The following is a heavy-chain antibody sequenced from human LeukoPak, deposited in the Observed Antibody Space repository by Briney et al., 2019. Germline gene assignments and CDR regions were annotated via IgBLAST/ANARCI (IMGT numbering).Heavy chain of an antibody. CDR3: ARAAGTYYYGSGSYWTFDY. J-gene: IGHJ4*02. CDR1: GGTFSSYA. Sequence: SVKVSCKASGGTFSSYAISWVRQAPGQGLEWMGGIIPIFGTANYAQKFQGRVTITADESTSTAYMELSSLRSEDTAVYYCARAAGTYYYGSGSYWTFDYWGQGTLVTVSS. CDR2: IIPIFGTA. V-gene: IGHV1-69*13. D-gene: IGHD3-10*01.